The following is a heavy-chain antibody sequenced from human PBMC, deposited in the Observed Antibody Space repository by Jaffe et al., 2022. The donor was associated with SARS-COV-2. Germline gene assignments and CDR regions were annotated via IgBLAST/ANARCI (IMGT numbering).Heavy chain of an antibody. CDR1: GGSISSGSYY. CDR3: ASHCSSTSCYFGGPHYYYGMDV. Sequence: QVQLQESGPGLVKPSQTLSLTCTVSGGSISSGSYYWSWIRQPAGKGLEWIGRIYTSGSTNYNPSLKSRVTISVDTSKNQFSLKLSSVTAADTAVYYCASHCSSTSCYFGGPHYYYGMDVWGQGTTVTVSS. CDR2: IYTSGST. D-gene: IGHD2-2*01. J-gene: IGHJ6*02. V-gene: IGHV4-61*02.